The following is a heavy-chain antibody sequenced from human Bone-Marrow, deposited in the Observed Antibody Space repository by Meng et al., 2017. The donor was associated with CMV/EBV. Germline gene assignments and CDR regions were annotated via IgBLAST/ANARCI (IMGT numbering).Heavy chain of an antibody. J-gene: IGHJ4*02. V-gene: IGHV3-7*01. Sequence: GGSLRLSCVASGFTFTRHWMIWVRQPPGKGLEWVANIKEDGSTKFYVDSVKGRFTISRDNSKNSLFLQMNSLRVEDTAVYYCARGPDIGDFWGQGTLGTVSS. CDR2: IKEDGSTK. D-gene: IGHD5-12*01. CDR3: ARGPDIGDF. CDR1: GFTFTRHW.